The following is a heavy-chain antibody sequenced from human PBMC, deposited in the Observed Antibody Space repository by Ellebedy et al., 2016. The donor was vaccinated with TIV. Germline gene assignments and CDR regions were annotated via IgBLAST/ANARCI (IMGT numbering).Heavy chain of an antibody. D-gene: IGHD3-16*01. CDR2: IYYSGTT. CDR3: VRTGGTTDSY. J-gene: IGHJ1*01. CDR1: GGSISNYY. Sequence: SETLSLTCTVSGGSISNYYWSWIRQPPGKGLEWIGYIYYSGTTNYNPSLKSRVTISVDTSKNQVSLNLKSVTAADTAVYYCVRTGGTTDSYWGQGTLVTVSS. V-gene: IGHV4-59*01.